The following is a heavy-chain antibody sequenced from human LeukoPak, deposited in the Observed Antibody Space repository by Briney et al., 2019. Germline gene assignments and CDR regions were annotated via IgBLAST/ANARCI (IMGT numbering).Heavy chain of an antibody. Sequence: PSETLSLTCTVSGGSISSFFWSWIRQPAGKALEWIGRTYSSGAPNYNPSLKSRVTMSVDTSKNQFSLKLSSVTAADTAFYYCVRDRDIIRPDSFDIWGQGTMVTVSS. J-gene: IGHJ3*02. CDR1: GGSISSFF. CDR2: TYSSGAP. CDR3: VRDRDIIRPDSFDI. V-gene: IGHV4-4*07. D-gene: IGHD3-3*01.